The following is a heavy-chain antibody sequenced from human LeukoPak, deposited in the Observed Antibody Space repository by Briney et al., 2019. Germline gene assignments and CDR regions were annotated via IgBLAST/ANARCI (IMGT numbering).Heavy chain of an antibody. CDR2: INPSGGST. V-gene: IGHV1-46*01. D-gene: IGHD3-9*01. Sequence: ASVKVSCKASGYTFTSYGISWVRQAPGQGLEWMGIINPSGGSTSYAQKFQGRVTMTRDMSTSTVYMELSSLRSEDTAVYYCAREPLYYDILTGYYLDWGQGTLVSVSS. J-gene: IGHJ4*02. CDR1: GYTFTSYG. CDR3: AREPLYYDILTGYYLD.